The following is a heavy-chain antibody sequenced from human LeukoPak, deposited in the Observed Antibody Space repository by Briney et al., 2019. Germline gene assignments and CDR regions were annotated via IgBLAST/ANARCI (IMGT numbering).Heavy chain of an antibody. J-gene: IGHJ4*02. D-gene: IGHD2-2*01. CDR1: GGTFSSYA. Sequence: ASVKVSCKASGGTFSSYAISWVRQDPGQGLEWMGGIIPIFGTANYAQKFQGRVTITANKSTSTAYMELSSLRSEDTAVYYCARVELVPAAPLDYWGQGTLVTVSS. CDR3: ARVELVPAAPLDY. CDR2: IIPIFGTA. V-gene: IGHV1-69*06.